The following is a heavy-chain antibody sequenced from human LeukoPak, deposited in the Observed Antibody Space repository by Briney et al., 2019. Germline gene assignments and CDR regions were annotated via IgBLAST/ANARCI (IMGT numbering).Heavy chain of an antibody. CDR2: IFSSGNT. Sequence: PSETLSLTCTVSGGSISSYYWSWIRQPAGKGLEWIGRIFSSGNTNYNPSLKSRVTISVDTSKNQFSLRLTSVTAADTAVYYCARGREYGDFFDYWGQGTLVTVSS. V-gene: IGHV4-4*07. CDR3: ARGREYGDFFDY. CDR1: GGSISSYY. D-gene: IGHD4-17*01. J-gene: IGHJ4*02.